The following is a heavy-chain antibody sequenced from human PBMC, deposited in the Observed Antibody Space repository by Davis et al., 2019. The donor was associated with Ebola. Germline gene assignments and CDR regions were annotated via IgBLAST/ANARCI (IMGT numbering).Heavy chain of an antibody. V-gene: IGHV3-30-3*01. J-gene: IGHJ4*02. Sequence: GGSLRLSCAASGFTFSSYAMRWVRQVPGKGLEWVAVISYDGSNKYYADSVKGRFTISRDNSKNTLYLQMNSLRAEDTAVYYCARAWEYRYSGSYVWGQGTLVTVSS. CDR2: ISYDGSNK. CDR1: GFTFSSYA. CDR3: ARAWEYRYSGSYV. D-gene: IGHD1-26*01.